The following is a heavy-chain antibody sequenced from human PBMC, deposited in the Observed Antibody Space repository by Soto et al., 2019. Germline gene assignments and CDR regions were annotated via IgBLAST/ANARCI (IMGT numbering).Heavy chain of an antibody. CDR3: VRVQISSVPYKSPAY. D-gene: IGHD6-19*01. J-gene: IGHJ4*02. CDR1: GFTFSNYY. V-gene: IGHV3-72*01. Sequence: EVQLVESGGGLVQPGGSLRLSCAASGFTFSNYYMDWVRQAPGKGLEWVGRIRNRANSYTTEYAVSVRGRFTVSRDDSENSLYLQMRSLKAEDTAVYYCVRVQISSVPYKSPAYWGQGTLVTVSS. CDR2: IRNRANSYTT.